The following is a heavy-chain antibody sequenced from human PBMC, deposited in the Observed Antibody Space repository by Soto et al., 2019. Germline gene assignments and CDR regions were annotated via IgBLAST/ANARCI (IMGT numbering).Heavy chain of an antibody. CDR1: GYTFTSYY. CDR3: ARYDFDLAGYYYGMDV. V-gene: IGHV1-46*01. J-gene: IGHJ6*02. Sequence: GASVKVSCKASGYTFTSYYMHWVLQAPGQGLEWMGIINPSGGSTSYAQKFQGRVTMTRDTSISTAYMELSRLRSDDTAVYYCARYDFDLAGYYYGMDVWGQGTTVTVSS. D-gene: IGHD3-3*01. CDR2: INPSGGST.